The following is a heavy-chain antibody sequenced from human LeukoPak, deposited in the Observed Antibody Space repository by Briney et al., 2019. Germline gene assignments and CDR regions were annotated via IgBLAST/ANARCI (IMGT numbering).Heavy chain of an antibody. Sequence: GGSLRLSCAASGFTFSSYEMNWVRQAPGKGLEWVSAISGSGGSTYYPDSVKGRFTISRDNSKNTLYLQMNSLRAEDTAVYYCAKTPGEYYYYMDVWGKGTTVTISS. J-gene: IGHJ6*03. D-gene: IGHD3-10*01. V-gene: IGHV3-23*01. CDR1: GFTFSSYE. CDR3: AKTPGEYYYYMDV. CDR2: ISGSGGST.